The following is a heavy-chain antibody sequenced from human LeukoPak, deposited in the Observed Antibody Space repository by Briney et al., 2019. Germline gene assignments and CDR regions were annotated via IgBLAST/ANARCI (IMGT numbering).Heavy chain of an antibody. D-gene: IGHD5-18*01. CDR2: INPNSGGT. J-gene: IGHJ4*02. CDR1: GYTFTGYY. Sequence: ASVKVSCKASGYTFTGYYMHWVRQAPGQGLEWMGWINPNSGGTNYAQKFQGRVTMTRDTSISTAYMELSSLRSEDTAVYYCARGPRAPRGYSYGRRNYYFDYWGQGTLVTVSS. CDR3: ARGPRAPRGYSYGRRNYYFDY. V-gene: IGHV1-2*02.